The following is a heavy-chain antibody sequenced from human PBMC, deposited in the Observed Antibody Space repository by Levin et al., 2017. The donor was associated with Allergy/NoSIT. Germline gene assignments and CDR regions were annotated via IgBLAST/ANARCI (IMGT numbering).Heavy chain of an antibody. J-gene: IGHJ4*02. V-gene: IGHV1-18*01. CDR2: ISAYNGNT. Sequence: ASVKVSCKASGYTFTSYGISWVRQAPGQGLEWMGWISAYNGNTNYAQKLQGRVTMTTDTSTSTAYMELRSLRSDDTAVYYCARAKPTYCSSTSCQTSTFDYWGQGTLVTVSS. CDR3: ARAKPTYCSSTSCQTSTFDY. D-gene: IGHD2-2*01. CDR1: GYTFTSYG.